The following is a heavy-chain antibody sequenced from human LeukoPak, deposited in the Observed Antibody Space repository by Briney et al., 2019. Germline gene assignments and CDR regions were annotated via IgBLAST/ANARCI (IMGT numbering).Heavy chain of an antibody. Sequence: GGSLRLSCAASGFTFNTYWIYWVRQAPGKGLEWVSAISGSGGSTYYADSVKGRFTISRDNSKNTLYLQMNSLRAEDTAVYYCAKARYDFFFDYWGQGTLVTVSS. D-gene: IGHD3-3*01. CDR2: ISGSGGST. J-gene: IGHJ4*02. CDR3: AKARYDFFFDY. V-gene: IGHV3-23*01. CDR1: GFTFNTYW.